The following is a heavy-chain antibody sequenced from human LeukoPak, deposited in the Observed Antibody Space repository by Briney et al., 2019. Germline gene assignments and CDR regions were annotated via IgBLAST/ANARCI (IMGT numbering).Heavy chain of an antibody. CDR3: ARESRYYFDY. V-gene: IGHV3-30*04. D-gene: IGHD6-13*01. J-gene: IGHJ4*02. CDR1: GFTFSSYA. CDR2: VSYDGSNK. Sequence: PGRSLRLSCAASGFTFSSYAMHWVRQAPGKGLEWVAVVSYDGSNKYYADSVKGRFTISRDNSKNTLCLQMNSLRAEDTAVYYCARESRYYFDYWGQGTLVTVSS.